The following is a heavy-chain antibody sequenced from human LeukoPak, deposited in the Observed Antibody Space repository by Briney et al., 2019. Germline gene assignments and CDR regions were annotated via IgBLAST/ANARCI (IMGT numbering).Heavy chain of an antibody. Sequence: GGSLRLSCVASGFLLSSYSMNWVRQAPGKGLEWVSSISSSSSYIYYADSVKGRFTISRDNAKNSLYLQMNSLRAEDTAVYYCARALRGYSGYDDGMDVWGQGTTVTVSS. D-gene: IGHD5-12*01. J-gene: IGHJ6*02. CDR3: ARALRGYSGYDDGMDV. CDR2: ISSSSSYI. CDR1: GFLLSSYS. V-gene: IGHV3-21*01.